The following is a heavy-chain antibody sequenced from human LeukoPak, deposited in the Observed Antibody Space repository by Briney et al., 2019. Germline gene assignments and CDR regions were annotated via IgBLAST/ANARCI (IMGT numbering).Heavy chain of an antibody. Sequence: KPGGSLRLSCAASGFTFSSYSMNWVRQAPGKGLEWVSSISSSSSYTYYADSVKGRFTISRDNAKNSLYLQMNSLRAEDTAVYYCASPPYSSDYYWGQGTLVTVSS. CDR3: ASPPYSSDYY. J-gene: IGHJ4*02. V-gene: IGHV3-21*01. CDR2: ISSSSSYT. D-gene: IGHD6-19*01. CDR1: GFTFSSYS.